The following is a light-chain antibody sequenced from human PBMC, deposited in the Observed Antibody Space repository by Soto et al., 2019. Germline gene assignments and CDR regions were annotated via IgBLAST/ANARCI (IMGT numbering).Light chain of an antibody. CDR1: QSISSW. V-gene: IGKV1-5*03. Sequence: DIQMTQSPSTLSASVGDRVTITCRASQSISSWLAWYQQKPGKAPKLLIYKASTLESGVPSNFSGSGSGTEFSLTISSLQPEDFATYYCQQYNGYSTWTFGQGTKVDIK. CDR3: QQYNGYSTWT. J-gene: IGKJ1*01. CDR2: KAS.